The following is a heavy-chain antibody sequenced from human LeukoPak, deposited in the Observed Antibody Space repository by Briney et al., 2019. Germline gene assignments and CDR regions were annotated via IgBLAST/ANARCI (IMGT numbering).Heavy chain of an antibody. V-gene: IGHV1-18*01. J-gene: IGHJ4*02. Sequence: ASVKVSCKASGYTFINYGISWVRQAPGQGLGWMGWISGYNGNTNYAQKFQGRVTMTRDTSISTAYLELSRLRSDDTAVYYCAREDSKDWGQGTLVTVSS. CDR1: GYTFINYG. CDR3: AREDSKD. D-gene: IGHD3-22*01. CDR2: ISGYNGNT.